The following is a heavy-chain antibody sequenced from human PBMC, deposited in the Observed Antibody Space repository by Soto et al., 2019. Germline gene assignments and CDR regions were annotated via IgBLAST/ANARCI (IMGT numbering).Heavy chain of an antibody. J-gene: IGHJ6*02. D-gene: IGHD3-10*01. CDR2: IKSNSDGATT. CDR1: GFTSSDAW. V-gene: IGHV3-15*01. Sequence: GSLRLCCAASGFTSSDAWMSWVRQAPGKGLEWVGRIKSNSDGATTDYAAPVKGRFTISRDDSTNMLYLQMSSLKTEDTAVYYCATVAISMVRVSYYSYYCGMDVWGQGTTVTGS. CDR3: ATVAISMVRVSYYSYYCGMDV.